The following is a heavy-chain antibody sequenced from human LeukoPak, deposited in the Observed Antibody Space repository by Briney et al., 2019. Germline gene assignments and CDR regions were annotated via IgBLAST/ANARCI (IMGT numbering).Heavy chain of an antibody. CDR1: GSRFTSNW. CDR2: IYPGDSDT. J-gene: IGHJ4*02. V-gene: IGHV5-51*01. Sequence: GASLQISCKGSGSRFTSNWIGWVRQMPGKGLEWMGIIYPGDSDTRYSPSIQGQVTISADKSISTAYLQWSSLKAPDTAMYYCARTYYYDSSGYYSDYWGQGTLVTVSS. CDR3: ARTYYYDSSGYYSDY. D-gene: IGHD3-22*01.